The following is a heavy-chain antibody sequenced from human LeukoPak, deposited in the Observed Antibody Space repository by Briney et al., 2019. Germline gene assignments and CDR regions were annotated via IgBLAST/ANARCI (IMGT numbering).Heavy chain of an antibody. CDR1: GFTFSSYA. J-gene: IGHJ4*02. D-gene: IGHD3-3*01. Sequence: PGGSLRLSCSASGFTFSSYAMHWVRQAPGKGLEYVSAISSNGGSTYYADSVKGRFTISRDNSKNTLYLQMNSLRAEDTAVYYCARDLYDFWSGYYGYFDYWGQGTLVTVSS. CDR2: ISSNGGST. CDR3: ARDLYDFWSGYYGYFDY. V-gene: IGHV3-64*04.